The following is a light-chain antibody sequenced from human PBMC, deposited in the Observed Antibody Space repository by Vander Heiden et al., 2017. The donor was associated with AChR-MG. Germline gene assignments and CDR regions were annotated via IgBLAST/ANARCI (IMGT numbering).Light chain of an antibody. CDR1: SSDVGGYDY. CDR2: EVS. J-gene: IGLJ2*01. CDR3: SSYTSSSTLV. V-gene: IGLV2-14*01. Sequence: QSALTQPASVSGSPGQSITISCTGTSSDVGGYDYVSWYHQPPGKAPKLMIYEVSHRPSGVSKRFSGSKSGDTASLTISGLQAEDGADYYCSSYTSSSTLVFGGGTRLTVL.